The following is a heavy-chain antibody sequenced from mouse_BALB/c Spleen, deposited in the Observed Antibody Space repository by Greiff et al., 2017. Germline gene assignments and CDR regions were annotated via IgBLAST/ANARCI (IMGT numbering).Heavy chain of an antibody. V-gene: IGHV14-1*02. CDR3: ARNSLLRPSYYFDY. CDR2: IDPENGNT. J-gene: IGHJ2*01. CDR1: GFNIKDYY. Sequence: VQLQQSGAELVRPGALVKLSCKASGFNIKDYYMHWVKQRPEQGLEWIGWIDPENGNTIYDPKFQGKASITADTSSNTAYLQLSSLTSEDTAVYYCARNSLLRPSYYFDYWGQGTTLTVSS. D-gene: IGHD1-2*01.